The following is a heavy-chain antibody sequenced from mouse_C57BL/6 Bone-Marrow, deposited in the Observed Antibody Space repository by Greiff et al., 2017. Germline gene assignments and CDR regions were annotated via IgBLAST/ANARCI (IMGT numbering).Heavy chain of an antibody. CDR3: ANGKRGSAMDY. V-gene: IGHV5-17*01. CDR2: ISSGSSTI. CDR1: GFTFSDYA. D-gene: IGHD2-1*01. Sequence: EVQLVESGGGLVKPGGSLKLSCAASGFTFSDYAMPWVRQAPEKGLEWVAYISSGSSTIYYADTVQGRFTISRANATNTLFLQMTILRSEDTAMYYCANGKRGSAMDYWGKGTSVTGSS. J-gene: IGHJ4*01.